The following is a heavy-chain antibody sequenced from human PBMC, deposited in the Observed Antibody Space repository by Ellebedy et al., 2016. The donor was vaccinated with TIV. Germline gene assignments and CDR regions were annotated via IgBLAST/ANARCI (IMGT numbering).Heavy chain of an antibody. V-gene: IGHV4-34*01. J-gene: IGHJ4*02. CDR3: ARGIVDLLPLKHFDS. Sequence: SQTLSLTXXVYGGSFSGHYWSWIRQPPGKRLEWIGEINDSGGINYNPSLKSRVTMSVDTSKNQFSLKVRSVTAADTSVYYCARGIVDLLPLKHFDSWGQGTRVTVSS. CDR2: INDSGGI. CDR1: GGSFSGHY. D-gene: IGHD3-22*01.